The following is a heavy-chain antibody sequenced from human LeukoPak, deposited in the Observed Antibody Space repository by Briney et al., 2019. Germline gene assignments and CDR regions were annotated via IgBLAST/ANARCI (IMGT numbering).Heavy chain of an antibody. V-gene: IGHV1-69*05. CDR1: GGTFSSYA. D-gene: IGHD4-11*01. CDR3: ARGTYDYSNYYYYYMDV. CDR2: IIPIFGTA. Sequence: SVKVSCKASGGTFSSYAISWVRQAPGQGLEWMGRIIPIFGTANYAQKFQGRVTITTDESTSTAYMELSSLRSEDTAVYYGARGTYDYSNYYYYYMDVWGKGTTVTVSS. J-gene: IGHJ6*03.